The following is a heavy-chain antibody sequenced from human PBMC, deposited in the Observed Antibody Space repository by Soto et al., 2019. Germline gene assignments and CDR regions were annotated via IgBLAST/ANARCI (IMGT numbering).Heavy chain of an antibody. CDR1: GGTFSSHA. Sequence: QVQLVQPGAEVKKPGSSVKVSCKTSGGTFSSHALTWLRQAPGQGLEWMGGIIPMFGTTYTSQKFQGRVAISADETTSTLEVSSLRSEDTAVYFCAGGDVCYPGGDDAFDLWGQGATGIGSS. CDR2: IIPMFGTT. D-gene: IGHD2-21*02. J-gene: IGHJ3*01. V-gene: IGHV1-69*01. CDR3: AGGDVCYPGGDDAFDL.